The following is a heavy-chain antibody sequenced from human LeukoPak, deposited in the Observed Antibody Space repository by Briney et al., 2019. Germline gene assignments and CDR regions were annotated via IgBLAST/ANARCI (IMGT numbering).Heavy chain of an antibody. Sequence: ASVKVSCKDSGGTFSSYTISWVRQAPGQGLEWMGRIIPILGIANYAQKFQGRVTITADKSTSTAYMELSSLRSEDTAVYYCARQKYCSSTSCPLGIWGQGTMVTVSS. CDR3: ARQKYCSSTSCPLGI. V-gene: IGHV1-69*02. J-gene: IGHJ3*02. CDR2: IIPILGIA. D-gene: IGHD2-2*01. CDR1: GGTFSSYT.